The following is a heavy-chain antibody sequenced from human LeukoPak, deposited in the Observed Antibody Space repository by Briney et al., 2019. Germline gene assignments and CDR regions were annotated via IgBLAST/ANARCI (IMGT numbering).Heavy chain of an antibody. CDR2: INHSGST. CDR3: ARARYSYDYLGLRIYFDL. D-gene: IGHD5-18*01. CDR1: GGSFSGYY. Sequence: SETLSLTCAVYGGSFSGYYWSWIRQPPGKGLEWIGEINHSGSTNYNPSLKSRVTISVDTSKNQFSLKLSSVTAADTAVYYCARARYSYDYLGLRIYFDLWGQGTLVTVSS. V-gene: IGHV4-34*01. J-gene: IGHJ4*02.